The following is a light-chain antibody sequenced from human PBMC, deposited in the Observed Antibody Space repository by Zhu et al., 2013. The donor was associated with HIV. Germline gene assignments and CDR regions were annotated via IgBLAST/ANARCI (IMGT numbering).Light chain of an antibody. Sequence: EIVLTQSPGTLSLSPGETVTLSCRASQSLSNSNLAWYLQKPGQAPKLVMYGVVNRATGIPDRFSGSVSGAVFYLTISRLEPDDFAVYFCQHYDSSPLTFGPGTKLEIK. V-gene: IGKV3-20*01. J-gene: IGKJ1*01. CDR3: QHYDSSPLT. CDR1: QSLSNSN. CDR2: GVV.